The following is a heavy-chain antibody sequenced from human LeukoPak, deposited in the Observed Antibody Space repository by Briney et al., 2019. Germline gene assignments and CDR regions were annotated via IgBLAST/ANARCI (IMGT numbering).Heavy chain of an antibody. CDR1: GITIRTYA. CDR3: ARGDGVYVY. J-gene: IGHJ4*02. V-gene: IGHV3-23*01. D-gene: IGHD5/OR15-5a*01. Sequence: PGGSLRLSCAASGITIRTYAMSWVRQAPGKGLEWVSSLSGGGGSSYYADSVKGRFTISRDNSKNTVYLQMNSLRVEDTAVYYCARGDGVYVYWGQGTLVTVSS. CDR2: LSGGGGSS.